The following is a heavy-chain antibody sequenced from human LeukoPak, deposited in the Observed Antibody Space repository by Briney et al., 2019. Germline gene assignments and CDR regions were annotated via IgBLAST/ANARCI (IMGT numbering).Heavy chain of an antibody. CDR2: ISSSGSTI. D-gene: IGHD3-22*01. J-gene: IGHJ6*04. CDR3: ARVLGRYDSSGYSHGMDV. CDR1: GFTFDDYG. Sequence: PGGSLRLSCAASGFTFDDYGMNWVCQAPGKGLEWVSYISSSGSTIYYADSVKGRFTISRDNAKNSLYLQMNSLRAEDTAVYYCARVLGRYDSSGYSHGMDVWGKGTTVTISS. V-gene: IGHV3-48*03.